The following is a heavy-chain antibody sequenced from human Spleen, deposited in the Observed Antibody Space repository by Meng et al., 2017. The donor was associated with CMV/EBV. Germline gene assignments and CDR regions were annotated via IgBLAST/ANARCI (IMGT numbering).Heavy chain of an antibody. CDR2: TIYGAHT. Sequence: WHWIRASPVKGLEWLGPTIYGAHTLYNPSLKSRLTISVDPYKNQFSLQLNSATAADTALYYCVGLIVGNGGRGHWGPGTLVTVSS. V-gene: IGHV4-59*01. D-gene: IGHD2-8*01. J-gene: IGHJ4*02. CDR3: VGLIVGNGGRGH.